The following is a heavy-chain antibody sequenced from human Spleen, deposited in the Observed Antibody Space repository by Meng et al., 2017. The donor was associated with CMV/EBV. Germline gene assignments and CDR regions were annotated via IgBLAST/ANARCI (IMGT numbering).Heavy chain of an antibody. CDR3: VRDWYSTSSSSYDCFDP. V-gene: IGHV1-18*01. J-gene: IGHJ5*02. CDR2: ISTDDGDT. D-gene: IGHD2-2*01. Sequence: YTFTKYGISWVRQAPGQGLEWMGWISTDDGDTNTAQKFQGRVTMTTDTSTSTAYMELRSLRSADTAVYYCVRDWYSTSSSSYDCFDPWGQGTLVTVSS. CDR1: YTFTKYG.